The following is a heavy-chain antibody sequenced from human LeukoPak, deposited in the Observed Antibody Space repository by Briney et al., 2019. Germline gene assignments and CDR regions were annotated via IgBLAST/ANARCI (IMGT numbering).Heavy chain of an antibody. Sequence: GGSLRLSCAASGFTFSNYAMSWVRQAPGKGLEWVSGISGSGSSTYYADSVKGRFTISRDNAKNSLYLQMNSLRDEDTAVYYCARGWGPKYYFDYWGQGTLVTVSS. V-gene: IGHV3-23*01. CDR2: ISGSGSST. D-gene: IGHD7-27*01. CDR3: ARGWGPKYYFDY. J-gene: IGHJ4*02. CDR1: GFTFSNYA.